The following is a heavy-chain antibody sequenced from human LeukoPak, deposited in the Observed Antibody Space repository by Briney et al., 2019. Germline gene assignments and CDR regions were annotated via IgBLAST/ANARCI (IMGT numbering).Heavy chain of an antibody. J-gene: IGHJ5*02. V-gene: IGHV4-34*01. CDR2: INHSGST. CDR3: ARDLKIVGATIGWFDP. Sequence: SETLSLTCAVYGGSFSGYYWSWIRQPPGKGLEWIGEINHSGSTNYNPSLKSRVTISVDTSKNQFSLKLSSVTAADTAVYYCARDLKIVGATIGWFDPWGQGTLVTVSS. CDR1: GGSFSGYY. D-gene: IGHD1-26*01.